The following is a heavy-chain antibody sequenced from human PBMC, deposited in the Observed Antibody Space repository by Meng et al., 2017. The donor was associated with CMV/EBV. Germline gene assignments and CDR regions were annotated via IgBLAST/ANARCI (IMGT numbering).Heavy chain of an antibody. V-gene: IGHV3-21*01. Sequence: GESLKISCAASGFTFSSYSMNWVRQAPGKGLEWVSSISSSSSYIYYADSVKGRFTISRDNAKNSLYLQMNSLRAEDMAVYYCARDGAAAGYYYYYGTDVWGQGTTVTVSS. CDR3: ARDGAAAGYYYYYGTDV. CDR2: ISSSSSYI. CDR1: GFTFSSYS. J-gene: IGHJ6*02. D-gene: IGHD6-13*01.